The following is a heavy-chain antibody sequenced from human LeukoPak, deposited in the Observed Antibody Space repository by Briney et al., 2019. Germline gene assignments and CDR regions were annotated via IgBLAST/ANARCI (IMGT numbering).Heavy chain of an antibody. CDR2: INHSGST. J-gene: IGHJ4*02. CDR3: ARGRYRGPFDY. CDR1: GGSFSGYY. V-gene: IGHV4-34*01. Sequence: PSETLSLTCAVYGGSFSGYYWSWIRQPPGKGLEWIGEINHSGSTNYNPSLKSRVTISVDTSKNQFSLKLSSVTAADTAVYYCARGRYRGPFDYWGQGTLVTVSS. D-gene: IGHD1-1*01.